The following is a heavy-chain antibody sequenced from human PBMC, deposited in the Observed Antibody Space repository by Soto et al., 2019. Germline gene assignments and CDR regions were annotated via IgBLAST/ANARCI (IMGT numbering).Heavy chain of an antibody. V-gene: IGHV1-46*01. Sequence: ASVKVSCKASGYTFTSYYMHWVRQAPGQGLEWMGIINPSGGSTSYAQKFQGRVTMTRDTSTSTVYMELSSLRSEDTAVYYCARGGDCSGGSCYSWNYYYGMDVWGQGTTVTVS. J-gene: IGHJ6*02. CDR1: GYTFTSYY. CDR2: INPSGGST. CDR3: ARGGDCSGGSCYSWNYYYGMDV. D-gene: IGHD2-15*01.